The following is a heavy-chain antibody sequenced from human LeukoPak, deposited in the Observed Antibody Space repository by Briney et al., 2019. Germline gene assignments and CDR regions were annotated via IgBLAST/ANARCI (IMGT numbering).Heavy chain of an antibody. CDR3: ARWVDYGDYYYYYYMDV. CDR2: INPNGGGT. CDR1: GYTFTGYY. D-gene: IGHD4-17*01. Sequence: ASVKVSCKASGYTFTGYYMHWVRQAPGQGLEWMGWINPNGGGTNYAQKFQGRVTMTRDTSISTAYMELSRLRSDDTAVYYCARWVDYGDYYYYYYMDVWGKGTTVTVSS. J-gene: IGHJ6*03. V-gene: IGHV1-2*02.